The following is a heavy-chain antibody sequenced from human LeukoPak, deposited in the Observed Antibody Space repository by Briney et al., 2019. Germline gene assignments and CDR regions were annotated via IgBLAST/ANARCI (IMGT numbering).Heavy chain of an antibody. J-gene: IGHJ5*02. Sequence: SETLSLTCTVSGYSISSGYYWGWIRQPPGEGLEWIGSISHSGSTYYKPSLKSRVTISVDTSKNQFSLKLRSVTAADTAVYYCARVTSRLGWFDPWGQGTLVTVSS. CDR2: ISHSGST. CDR1: GYSISSGYY. CDR3: ARVTSRLGWFDP. V-gene: IGHV4-38-2*02. D-gene: IGHD1-14*01.